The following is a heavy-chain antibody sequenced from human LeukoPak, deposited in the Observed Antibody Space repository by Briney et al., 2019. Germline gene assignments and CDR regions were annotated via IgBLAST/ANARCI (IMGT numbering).Heavy chain of an antibody. D-gene: IGHD3-10*01. CDR3: ARVGTMVRGVIDHFFDY. J-gene: IGHJ4*02. Sequence: PSETLSLTCAVYGGSFSGYYWSWIRQPPGKGLEWIGEINHSGSTNYNPSLKSRVTISVDTSKNQFSLKLSSVTAADTAVYYCARVGTMVRGVIDHFFDYWGQGTLVTVSS. CDR2: INHSGST. V-gene: IGHV4-34*01. CDR1: GGSFSGYY.